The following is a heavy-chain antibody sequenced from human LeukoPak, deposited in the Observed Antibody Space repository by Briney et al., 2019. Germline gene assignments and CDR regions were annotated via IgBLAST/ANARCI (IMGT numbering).Heavy chain of an antibody. J-gene: IGHJ6*02. D-gene: IGHD2-15*01. V-gene: IGHV3-9*01. Sequence: QPGGSLRLSCAASGFTFDDYAMHWVRHAPGKGLEWVSGISWNSGSIGYADSVKGRFTISRDNAKNTLYLQMNSLRAEDTALYYCAKDIGYCSGGSCHHYYYYYGMDVWGQGTTVTVSS. CDR3: AKDIGYCSGGSCHHYYYYYGMDV. CDR2: ISWNSGSI. CDR1: GFTFDDYA.